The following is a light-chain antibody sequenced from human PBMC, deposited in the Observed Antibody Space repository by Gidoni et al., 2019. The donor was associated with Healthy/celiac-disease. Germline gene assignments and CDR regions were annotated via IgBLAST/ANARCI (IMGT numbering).Light chain of an antibody. CDR3: QQYANLPLT. J-gene: IGKJ4*01. V-gene: IGKV1-33*01. Sequence: DIQMIQSPSSLSASVGERVTLTCQASQDSSNYLNLYQQKPGKAPKLLIYDASNLETGVPSRFSGSGSGTDFTFTISSLQPEDIATYYCQQYANLPLTFGGGTKVEIK. CDR2: DAS. CDR1: QDSSNY.